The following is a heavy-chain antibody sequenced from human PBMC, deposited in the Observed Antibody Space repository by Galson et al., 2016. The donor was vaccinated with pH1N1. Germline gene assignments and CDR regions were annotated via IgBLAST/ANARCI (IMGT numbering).Heavy chain of an antibody. J-gene: IGHJ4*02. CDR2: FSISGSRT. V-gene: IGHV3-23*05. CDR3: VQGGRDDYNPYFDH. D-gene: IGHD5-24*01. CDR1: GFSFSYYA. Sequence: SLRLSCATSGFSFSYYAMGWVRQGPGKGLEWVSSFSISGSRTYYADSVKGRFTISRDTSRSTLFLQMNSLRADETALYYCVQGGRDDYNPYFDHWGLGTLVTVSS.